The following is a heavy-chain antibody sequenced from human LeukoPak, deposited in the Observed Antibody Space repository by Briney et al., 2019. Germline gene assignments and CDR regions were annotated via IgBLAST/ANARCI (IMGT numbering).Heavy chain of an antibody. Sequence: PSETLSLTCSVSGGSISSYYWCWIRQPAGKGLEWIGRIYTSGSTNYNPSLKSRVTMSVDTSKNQFSLKLSSVTAADTAVYYCARGLGYYDSSGYSYYFDYWGQGTLVSVSS. CDR3: ARGLGYYDSSGYSYYFDY. CDR1: GGSISSYY. CDR2: IYTSGST. J-gene: IGHJ4*02. V-gene: IGHV4-4*07. D-gene: IGHD3-22*01.